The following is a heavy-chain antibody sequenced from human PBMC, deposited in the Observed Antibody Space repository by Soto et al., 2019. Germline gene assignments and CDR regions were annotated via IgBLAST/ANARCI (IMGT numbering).Heavy chain of an antibody. D-gene: IGHD1-20*01. CDR3: ARECIAGPLNYYYGMDV. CDR1: GFTFSSYA. V-gene: IGHV3-30-3*01. CDR2: ISYDGSNK. J-gene: IGHJ6*02. Sequence: QVQLVESGGGVVQPGRSLRLSCAASGFTFSSYATQWVRQAPGKGLEWVAVISYDGSNKYYADSVKGRFTISRDNSKNTLYLQMNSLRAEDTAVYYCARECIAGPLNYYYGMDVWGQGTTVTVSS.